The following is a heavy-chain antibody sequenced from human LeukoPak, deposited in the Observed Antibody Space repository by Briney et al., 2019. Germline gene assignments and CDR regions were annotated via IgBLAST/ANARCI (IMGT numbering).Heavy chain of an antibody. CDR2: IYYSGST. Sequence: ASGTLSLTCTVSGGSISSSSYYWGWIRQPPGKGLEWIGSIYYSGSTYYNPSLKSRVTISVDTSKNQFSLKLSSVTAADTAVYYCAREPTRKYYFDYWGQGTLVTVSS. CDR3: AREPTRKYYFDY. D-gene: IGHD4-11*01. J-gene: IGHJ4*02. CDR1: GGSISSSSYY. V-gene: IGHV4-39*07.